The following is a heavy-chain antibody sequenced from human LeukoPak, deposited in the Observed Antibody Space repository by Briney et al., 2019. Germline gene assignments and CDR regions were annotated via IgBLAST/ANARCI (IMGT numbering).Heavy chain of an antibody. Sequence: ASVKVSCKASGYTFTNYGFSWVRQAPGQRLEWMGWIAAYNGNTNYAQKLQGRVTMTTDTSTSTAYMELRSLRSDDTAIYYCARDGYFDSWGQGTLVTVSS. CDR2: IAAYNGNT. D-gene: IGHD6-13*01. J-gene: IGHJ4*02. CDR1: GYTFTNYG. CDR3: ARDGYFDS. V-gene: IGHV1-18*04.